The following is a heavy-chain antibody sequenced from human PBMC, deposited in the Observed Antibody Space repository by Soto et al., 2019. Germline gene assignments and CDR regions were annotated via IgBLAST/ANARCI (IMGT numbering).Heavy chain of an antibody. Sequence: PSETLSLTCIVSGGSISNYYWSWIRQPPGKGLEWIGYIYYSGSTNYNPSLKSRVTISVDTSKNQFSLRLSSVTAADTAVYYCARRAAAGRGGWFDPWGQGTLVTVSS. V-gene: IGHV4-59*08. CDR1: GGSISNYY. D-gene: IGHD6-13*01. J-gene: IGHJ5*02. CDR3: ARRAAAGRGGWFDP. CDR2: IYYSGST.